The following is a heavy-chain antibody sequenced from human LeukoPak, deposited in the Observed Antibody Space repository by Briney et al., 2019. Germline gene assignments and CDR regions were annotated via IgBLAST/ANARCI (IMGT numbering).Heavy chain of an antibody. CDR3: AVGAVAGNFDY. Sequence: PSETLSLTCTVSGGSISSSSYYWGWIRQPPGKGLEWIGSIHYAGTTYYNPSLKSRVTISVDTTKNQFSLKLSSVTAADTAVYYCAVGAVAGNFDYWGQGTLVTVSS. CDR1: GGSISSSSYY. J-gene: IGHJ4*02. CDR2: IHYAGTT. V-gene: IGHV4-39*07. D-gene: IGHD6-19*01.